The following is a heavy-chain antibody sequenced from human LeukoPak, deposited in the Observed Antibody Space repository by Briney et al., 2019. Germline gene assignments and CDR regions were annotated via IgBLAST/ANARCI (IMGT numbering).Heavy chain of an antibody. CDR3: AKDRGTGSYPYYFDS. D-gene: IGHD1-26*01. V-gene: IGHV3-9*01. CDR1: GFTFENYA. Sequence: PGRSLRLSCAASGFTFENYAMHWVRQAPGKGLEWVSGTSWRNDNIDYVDSVKGRFTISRDNAKNSLFLQMNSLRPEDTAFYYCAKDRGTGSYPYYFDSWGPGTLVTVSS. CDR2: TSWRNDNI. J-gene: IGHJ4*02.